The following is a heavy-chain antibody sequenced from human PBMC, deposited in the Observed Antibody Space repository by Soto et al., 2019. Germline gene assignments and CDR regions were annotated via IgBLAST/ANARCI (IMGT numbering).Heavy chain of an antibody. J-gene: IGHJ4*02. D-gene: IGHD2-2*01. Sequence: QVQLVQSGAEVKKPGSSVKVSCKDSGDTFYNYAISWVRQAPGQGLEWMGGIIPIFGTANYAQKFQGRFTITADESTSTAYMQMSSLRSDDTAVYYCARCAQDIILVPTAIGALDYWGQGTLVTVSS. CDR2: IIPIFGTA. CDR3: ARCAQDIILVPTAIGALDY. V-gene: IGHV1-69*12. CDR1: GDTFYNYA.